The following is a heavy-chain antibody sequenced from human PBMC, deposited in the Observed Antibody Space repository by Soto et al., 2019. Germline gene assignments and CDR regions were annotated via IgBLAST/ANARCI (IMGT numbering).Heavy chain of an antibody. CDR2: IYYSGST. CDR1: GGSISSGGYY. Sequence: QVQLQESGPGLVKPSQTLSLTCTVSGGSISSGGYYWSWIRQHPGKGLEWIGYIYYSGSTYYNPSLDSRVTVSVDTSKNQFSLKLSSVTAADTAVYYCASTVVDQYYFDYWGQGTLVTVSS. CDR3: ASTVVDQYYFDY. V-gene: IGHV4-31*03. J-gene: IGHJ4*02. D-gene: IGHD2-15*01.